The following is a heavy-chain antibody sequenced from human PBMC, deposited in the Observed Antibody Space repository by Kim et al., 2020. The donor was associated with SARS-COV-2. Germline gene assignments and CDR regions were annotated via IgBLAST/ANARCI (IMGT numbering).Heavy chain of an antibody. D-gene: IGHD4-17*01. V-gene: IGHV3-33*01. J-gene: IGHJ6*02. Sequence: GGSLRPSCAASGFTFSSYGMHWVRQAPGKGLEWVAVIWYDGSNKYYADSVKGRFTISRDNSKNTLYLQMNSLRAEDTAVYYCARVHAGYGDYYYGMDVWGQGTTVTVSS. CDR2: IWYDGSNK. CDR3: ARVHAGYGDYYYGMDV. CDR1: GFTFSSYG.